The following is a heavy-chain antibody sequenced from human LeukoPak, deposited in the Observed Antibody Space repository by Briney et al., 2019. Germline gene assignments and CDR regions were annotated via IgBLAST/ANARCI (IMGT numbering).Heavy chain of an antibody. J-gene: IGHJ4*02. CDR1: GYSISSGYY. CDR3: ARVAYYSDSSGYSFDY. V-gene: IGHV4-38-2*02. CDR2: IYHSGST. D-gene: IGHD3-22*01. Sequence: PSETLSLTCTVSGYSISSGYYWGWIRQPPGKGLEWIGNIYHSGSTYYNPSLKSRVTISVDTSKNQFSLKLSSVTAADTAVYYCARVAYYSDSSGYSFDYWGQGTLVTVSS.